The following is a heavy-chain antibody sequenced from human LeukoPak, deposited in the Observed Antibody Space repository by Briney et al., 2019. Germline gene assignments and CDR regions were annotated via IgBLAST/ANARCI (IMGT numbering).Heavy chain of an antibody. J-gene: IGHJ4*02. D-gene: IGHD1-26*01. CDR3: AKDPSPYSGSSHPDY. CDR1: GFTFSSYA. V-gene: IGHV3-23*01. Sequence: GGSLRLPCAASGFTFSSYAMSWVRQAPGKGLEWVSAISGSGGSTYYADSVKGRFTISRDNSKNTLYLQMNSLRAEDTAVYYCAKDPSPYSGSSHPDYWGQGTLVTVSS. CDR2: ISGSGGST.